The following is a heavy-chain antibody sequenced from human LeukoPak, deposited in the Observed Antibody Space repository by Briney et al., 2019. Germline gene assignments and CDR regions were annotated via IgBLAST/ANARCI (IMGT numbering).Heavy chain of an antibody. CDR2: ISSSSSYI. CDR1: GFTFSSYS. CDR3: ARDLGYYDSSGYLN. V-gene: IGHV3-21*01. D-gene: IGHD3-22*01. J-gene: IGHJ4*02. Sequence: GGSLRLSCAASGFTFSSYSMNWVRQAPGKGLEWVSSISSSSSYIYYADSVKGRFTISRDNAKNSLYLQMNSLRAEDTAVYYCARDLGYYDSSGYLNWGQGTLVTVSS.